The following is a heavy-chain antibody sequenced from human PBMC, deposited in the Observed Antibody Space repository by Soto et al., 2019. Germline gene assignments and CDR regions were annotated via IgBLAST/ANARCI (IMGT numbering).Heavy chain of an antibody. Sequence: XECLRLACASSGFTVSSYAVSWVRQAPGKGLEWVSAISGSGGSTYYADSVKGRFTISRDNSKNTLYLQMNSLRAEDPAVYYCAKSPLPHYVDYWAQGTLVTVYS. J-gene: IGHJ4*02. CDR1: GFTVSSYA. CDR3: AKSPLPHYVDY. CDR2: ISGSGGST. V-gene: IGHV3-23*01. D-gene: IGHD1-26*01.